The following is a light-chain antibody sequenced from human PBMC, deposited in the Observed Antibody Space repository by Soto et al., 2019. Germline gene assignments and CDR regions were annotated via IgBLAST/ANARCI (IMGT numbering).Light chain of an antibody. V-gene: IGKV3-11*01. CDR3: QQRSNWPPWT. CDR2: DAS. J-gene: IGKJ1*01. Sequence: VLTQSPVALSLSPVERATLSCRASQSVSSYLAWYQQKPGQAPRLLIYDASNRATGIPARFSGSGSGTDFTLTISSLESEDFAVYYCQQRSNWPPWTFGQGTKVDIK. CDR1: QSVSSY.